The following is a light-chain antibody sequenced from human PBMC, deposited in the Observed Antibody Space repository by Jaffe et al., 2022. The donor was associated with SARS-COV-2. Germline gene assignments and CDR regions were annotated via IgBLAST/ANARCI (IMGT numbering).Light chain of an antibody. J-gene: IGKJ2*01. V-gene: IGKV1-39*01. Sequence: DTQLTQSPASLSASVGDTVTITCRASQGLKRYLNWYQQKPGRAPKLLIYAASSLQFGVPSRFSGGGSGTDFTLTISNLQAEDYATYFCQQSFSDPHTFGQGTKLDLK. CDR3: QQSFSDPHT. CDR1: QGLKRY. CDR2: AAS.